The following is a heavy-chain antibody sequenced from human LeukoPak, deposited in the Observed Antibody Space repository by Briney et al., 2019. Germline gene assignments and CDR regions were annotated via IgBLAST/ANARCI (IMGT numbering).Heavy chain of an antibody. V-gene: IGHV1-18*01. CDR3: ARDSALDDIVVVPAAIDWSDP. Sequence: ASVKVSCKASGYTFTSYGISLVRQAPGQGLEWMGWISAYNGNTNYAQKLQGRVTMTTDTSTSTAYMELRSLRSDDTAVYYCARDSALDDIVVVPAAIDWSDPWGQGTMVTVSS. CDR2: ISAYNGNT. D-gene: IGHD2-2*01. J-gene: IGHJ5*02. CDR1: GYTFTSYG.